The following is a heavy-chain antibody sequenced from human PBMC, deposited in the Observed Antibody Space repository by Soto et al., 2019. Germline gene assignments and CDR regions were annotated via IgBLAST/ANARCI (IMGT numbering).Heavy chain of an antibody. D-gene: IGHD3-3*01. Sequence: QVHLVESGGGLVKPGGSLRLSCTASGFILSDFYTDWIRQVPGKGLEWVSYISNRGTHTNYADSVRGRFTLSRDNAQNSVILQMNSLRPEDTAVYFCARRSYREDYDFGSRYQATWLDPWGQGTLVSVSS. CDR3: ARRSYREDYDFGSRYQATWLDP. CDR1: GFILSDFY. CDR2: ISNRGTHT. V-gene: IGHV3-11*06. J-gene: IGHJ5*02.